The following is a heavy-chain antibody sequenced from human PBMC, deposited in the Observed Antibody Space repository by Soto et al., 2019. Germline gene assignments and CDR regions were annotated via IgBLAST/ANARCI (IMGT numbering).Heavy chain of an antibody. Sequence: SETLSLTCTVSGGSISSYYWSWIRQPAGKGLEWIGRIYTSGSTNYNPSLKSRVTMSVDTSKNQFSLKPSSVTAADTAVYYCARDPGVTIFGVVTKGVGRYGMDVWGQGTTVTVSS. D-gene: IGHD3-3*01. CDR3: ARDPGVTIFGVVTKGVGRYGMDV. CDR2: IYTSGST. CDR1: GGSISSYY. V-gene: IGHV4-4*07. J-gene: IGHJ6*02.